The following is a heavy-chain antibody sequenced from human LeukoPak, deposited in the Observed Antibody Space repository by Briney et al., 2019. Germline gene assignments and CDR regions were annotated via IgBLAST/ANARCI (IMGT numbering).Heavy chain of an antibody. J-gene: IGHJ6*02. CDR1: GFTFSNAW. CDR3: TSLTYYDILTGLAYGMDV. D-gene: IGHD3-9*01. Sequence: PGGSLRLSCAASGFTFSNAWMSWVRQAPGEGLEWVGRIKSKTDGGTTDYAAPVKGRFTISRDNSKNTLYLQMNSLKTEDTAVYYCTSLTYYDILTGLAYGMDVWGQGTTVTVSS. V-gene: IGHV3-15*01. CDR2: IKSKTDGGTT.